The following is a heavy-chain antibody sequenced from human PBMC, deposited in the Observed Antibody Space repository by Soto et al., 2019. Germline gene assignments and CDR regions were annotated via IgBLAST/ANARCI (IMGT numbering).Heavy chain of an antibody. D-gene: IGHD3-16*02. J-gene: IGHJ3*02. CDR2: ISAYNGNT. CDR3: ARGTDYVWGSYRHTYGGHVFDI. CDR1: GYSFTSYV. Sequence: ASVKVSCKSSGYSFTSYVISWVRQAPGQGLEWMGWISAYNGNTNYAQKLQGRVTMTTNTSTSTAYMELRSLRSDDTAVYYCARGTDYVWGSYRHTYGGHVFDIWGQGTMVT. V-gene: IGHV1-18*01.